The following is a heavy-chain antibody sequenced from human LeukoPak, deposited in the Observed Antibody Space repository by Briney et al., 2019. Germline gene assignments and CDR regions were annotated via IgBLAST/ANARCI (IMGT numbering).Heavy chain of an antibody. V-gene: IGHV1-46*01. D-gene: IGHD3-22*01. J-gene: IGHJ5*02. CDR2: INPSGGST. CDR3: ARDRDYYDSSGYYYNWLDP. CDR1: GYTFTSYY. Sequence: ASVKVSCKASGYTFTSYYMHWVRQAPGQGLEWMGIINPSGGSTSYAQKFQGRVTMTRDTSTSTVYMELSSLRSEDTAVYYCARDRDYYDSSGYYYNWLDPWGQGTLVTVSS.